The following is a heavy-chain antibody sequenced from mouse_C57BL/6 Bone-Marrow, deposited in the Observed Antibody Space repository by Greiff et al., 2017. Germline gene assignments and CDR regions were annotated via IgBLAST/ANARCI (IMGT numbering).Heavy chain of an antibody. CDR2: ISSGGSYT. V-gene: IGHV5-6*02. D-gene: IGHD4-1*01. Sequence: EVMLVESGGDLVKPGGSLKLSCAASGFTFSSYGMSWVRQTPDKRLEWVATISSGGSYTYYPDRVKGRITISSDNAKNTLYLRMSSQKSEDTTIYYCARQNWEAWFAYWGQGTLVTVSA. J-gene: IGHJ3*01. CDR1: GFTFSSYG. CDR3: ARQNWEAWFAY.